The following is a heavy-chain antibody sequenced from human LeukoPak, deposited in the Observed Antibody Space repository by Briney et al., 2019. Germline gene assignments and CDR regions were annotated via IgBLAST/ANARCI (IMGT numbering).Heavy chain of an antibody. CDR2: ISSSSSYI. CDR3: ARAVDSSGWYETFDY. CDR1: GFTFSSYS. D-gene: IGHD6-19*01. Sequence: GGSLRLSCAASGFTFSSYSMNWVRQAPGKGLEWVSSISSSSSYIYYADSVKGRFTISRDNAKNSLYLQMNSLRAEDTAVYYCARAVDSSGWYETFDYWGQGTLVTVSS. V-gene: IGHV3-21*01. J-gene: IGHJ4*02.